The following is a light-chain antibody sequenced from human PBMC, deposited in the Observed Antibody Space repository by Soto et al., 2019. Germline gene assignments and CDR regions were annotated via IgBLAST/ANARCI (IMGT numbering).Light chain of an antibody. V-gene: IGKV1-39*01. Sequence: DIQMTQSPSFLSASVGDRVTISCRASQAINTYLNWYQRKPGKAPKLLIYGTSDLQNGVPSRFSGGGSGTDLTLTISSLQPEDFATYYCQQSYSTLLITFGQGTRLEV. CDR3: QQSYSTLLIT. J-gene: IGKJ5*01. CDR2: GTS. CDR1: QAINTY.